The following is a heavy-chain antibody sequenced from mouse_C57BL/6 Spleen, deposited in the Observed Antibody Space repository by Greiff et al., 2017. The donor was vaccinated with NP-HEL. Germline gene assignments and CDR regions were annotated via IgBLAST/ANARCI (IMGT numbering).Heavy chain of an antibody. Sequence: EVMLVESGGGLVKPGGSLKLSCAASGFTFSSYAMSWVRQTPEKRLEWVATISDGGSYTYYPDNVKGRFTISRDNAKNNLYLQMSHLKSEDTAMYYCARARNFYYAMDYWGQGTSVTVSS. V-gene: IGHV5-4*03. D-gene: IGHD3-1*01. CDR1: GFTFSSYA. CDR2: ISDGGSYT. J-gene: IGHJ4*01. CDR3: ARARNFYYAMDY.